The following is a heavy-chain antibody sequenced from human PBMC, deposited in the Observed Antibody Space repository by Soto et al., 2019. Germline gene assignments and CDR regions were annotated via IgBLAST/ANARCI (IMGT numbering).Heavy chain of an antibody. V-gene: IGHV6-1*01. CDR1: GDSVSSTSAA. Sequence: SQTLSLSCAVSGDSVSSTSAAWSWIRQSPSRGLEWLGRTYYRSKWYSDYAVSVKSRITINPDTSKNQFSLQLNSVTPEDTAVYYCARGSYYSGWVWGQGTLVTVSS. J-gene: IGHJ4*02. D-gene: IGHD6-19*01. CDR3: ARGSYYSGWV. CDR2: TYYRSKWYS.